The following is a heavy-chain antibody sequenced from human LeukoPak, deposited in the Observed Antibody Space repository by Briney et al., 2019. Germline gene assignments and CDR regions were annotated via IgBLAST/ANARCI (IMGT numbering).Heavy chain of an antibody. V-gene: IGHV3-7*04. Sequence: PGGSLRLFCAVSGFTFSTYWMSWVRQAPGKGLEWVANIKQDGSEKYYVDSVKGRFTISRDNAQSSLYLQMNSLRAEDTAVYYCARVRGGYCSGGNCYSAFDIWGQGTMVTVSS. CDR1: GFTFSTYW. D-gene: IGHD2-15*01. CDR2: IKQDGSEK. CDR3: ARVRGGYCSGGNCYSAFDI. J-gene: IGHJ3*02.